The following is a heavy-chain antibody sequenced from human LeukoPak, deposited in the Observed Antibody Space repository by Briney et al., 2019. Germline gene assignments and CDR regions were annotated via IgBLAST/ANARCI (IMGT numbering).Heavy chain of an antibody. CDR2: INHSGST. CDR1: GGSFSGYY. Sequence: PSETLSLTCAVYGGSFSGYYWSWIRQPPGKGLEWIGEINHSGSTNYNPSLKSRVTISVDTSKNQFSLKLSSVTAADTAVYYCARSYCCSTTCYLVACDIWGQGTLVTVSS. D-gene: IGHD2-2*01. CDR3: ARSYCCSTTCYLVACDI. V-gene: IGHV4-34*01. J-gene: IGHJ3*02.